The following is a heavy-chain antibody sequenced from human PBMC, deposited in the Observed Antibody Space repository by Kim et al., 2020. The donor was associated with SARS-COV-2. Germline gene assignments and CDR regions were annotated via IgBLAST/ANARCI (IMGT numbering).Heavy chain of an antibody. CDR2: ILYNSKTS. Sequence: GGSLRLSCTASELAFGTYAMSWVRQAPGKGLERVSSILYNSKTSYYADSVKGRFTISRDNFKNTLYLQMDRLRAADTAVYYCVTAAQIMAPDRNYWGQGTLVTVSS. CDR1: ELAFGTYA. D-gene: IGHD2-8*01. V-gene: IGHV3-23*05. CDR3: VTAAQIMAPDRNY. J-gene: IGHJ4*01.